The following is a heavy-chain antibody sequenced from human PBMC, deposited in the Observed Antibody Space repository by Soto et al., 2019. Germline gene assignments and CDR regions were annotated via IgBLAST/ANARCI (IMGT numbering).Heavy chain of an antibody. V-gene: IGHV1-8*01. J-gene: IGHJ6*02. CDR3: ARRALVDV. Sequence: ASVKVSCKASGYTFTRYNIKWVRQAIGQVFEWMGSMDNTNRITDYTQDVQGRVTKTRDSPINTAYMELTRLRSEATAVYFCARRALVDVWGQGTTVTVSS. CDR2: MDNTNRIT. CDR1: GYTFTRYN.